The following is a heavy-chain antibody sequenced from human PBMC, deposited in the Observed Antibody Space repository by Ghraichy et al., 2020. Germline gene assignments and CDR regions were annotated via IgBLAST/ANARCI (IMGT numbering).Heavy chain of an antibody. CDR2: IYSGGSS. J-gene: IGHJ4*02. D-gene: IGHD6-19*01. Sequence: LSLTCAASGFTVSSSYMSWVRQAPGKGLEWVSVIYSGGSSYYADSVKGRFTISRDNSKNTMYHQMNSLRAEDTAVYYCARGAVAGTATNDYWGQGTLVTVSS. V-gene: IGHV3-53*01. CDR1: GFTVSSSY. CDR3: ARGAVAGTATNDY.